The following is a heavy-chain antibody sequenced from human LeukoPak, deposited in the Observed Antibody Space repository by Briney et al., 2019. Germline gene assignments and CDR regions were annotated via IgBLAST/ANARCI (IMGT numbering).Heavy chain of an antibody. CDR1: GITLSNYG. CDR2: ISDSGGST. V-gene: IGHV3-23*01. D-gene: IGHD2-15*01. J-gene: IGHJ4*02. Sequence: WGSLRLSCAVSGITLSNYGMSWVRQAPGKGLEWVAGISDSGGSTKYADSVKGRFTISRDNAKNSLYLQMNSLRAEDTAVYFCAAAPNENFFDFWGQGTLVTVSS. CDR3: AAAPNENFFDF.